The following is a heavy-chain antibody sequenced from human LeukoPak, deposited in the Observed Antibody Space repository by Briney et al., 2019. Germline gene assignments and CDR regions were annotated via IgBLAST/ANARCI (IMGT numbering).Heavy chain of an antibody. CDR2: MNPNSGNT. V-gene: IGHV1-8*03. J-gene: IGHJ4*02. Sequence: GASAKVSCKASGYTFTSYDINWVRQATGQGLEWMGWMNPNSGNTGYAQKFQGRVTITRNTSISTAYMELSSLRSEDTAVYYCARGPPAYFWSGNYYFDYWGQGTLVTVSS. CDR3: ARGPPAYFWSGNYYFDY. D-gene: IGHD3-3*01. CDR1: GYTFTSYD.